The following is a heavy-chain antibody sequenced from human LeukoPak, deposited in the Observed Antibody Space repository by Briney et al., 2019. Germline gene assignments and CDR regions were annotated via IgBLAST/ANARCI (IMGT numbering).Heavy chain of an antibody. J-gene: IGHJ4*02. CDR2: ICYSGST. D-gene: IGHD2-2*01. V-gene: IGHV4-39*01. CDR1: GGSISSSSYY. CDR3: ARHQGCSSTSCYASYFDY. Sequence: SETLSLTCTVSGGSISSSSYYRGWIRQPPGKGLEWIGSICYSGSTYYNPSLKSRVTISVDTSKNQFSLKLSSVTAADTAVYYCARHQGCSSTSCYASYFDYWGQGTLVTVSS.